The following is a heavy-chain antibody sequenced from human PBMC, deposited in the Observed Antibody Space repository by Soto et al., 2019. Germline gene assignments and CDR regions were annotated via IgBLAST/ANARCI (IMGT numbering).Heavy chain of an antibody. CDR2: ISAYNGNT. J-gene: IGHJ4*02. CDR3: ARVGGALGDLDY. V-gene: IGHV1-18*01. CDR1: GYTFATYA. D-gene: IGHD3-16*01. Sequence: ASVKVSCKASGYTFATYAVSWVRQAPGQGLEWMGWISAYNGNTINAQKFQGIVTLTTDTSTSTAYMALTILTSDDTAVYYCARVGGALGDLDYWGQGTLVTVSS.